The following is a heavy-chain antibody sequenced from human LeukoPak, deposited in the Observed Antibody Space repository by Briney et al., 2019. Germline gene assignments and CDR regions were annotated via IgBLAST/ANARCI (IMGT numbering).Heavy chain of an antibody. V-gene: IGHV3-74*01. CDR2: FSSDGSVT. CDR1: GLTLSRYW. CDR3: TRQQDSNGWSDY. J-gene: IGHJ4*02. Sequence: GGSLRLSCAASGLTLSRYWMHWVRQAPGKGLAWVSRFSSDGSVTTYADSVKGRFTISSDSAKNTLYLQMNSLRVEDTAVYFCTRQQDSNGWSDYWGRGTLVTVSS. D-gene: IGHD6-19*01.